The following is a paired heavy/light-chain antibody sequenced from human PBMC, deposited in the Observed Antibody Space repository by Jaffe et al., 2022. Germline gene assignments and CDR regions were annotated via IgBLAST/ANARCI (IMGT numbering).Light chain of an antibody. V-gene: IGLV2-11*01. CDR3: CSYAGAYTWV. CDR1: NSDVGGYNY. J-gene: IGLJ3*02. CDR2: DVT. Sequence: QSALTQPRSVSGSPGQSVTISCTGTNSDVGGYNYVSWYQHHPGKAPKLMIYDVTKRPSGVPDRFSGSKSGNTASLTISGLQAEDEADYYCCSYAGAYTWVFGGGTKLTVL.
Heavy chain of an antibody. CDR2: IHFDGNNQ. J-gene: IGHJ4*02. Sequence: QVQLVESGGGVVQPGGSLRLSCAASGFTFSAYAMHWVRQAPGKGLEWMAFIHFDGNNQRYADSVKGRFTISRDNSKNTLYLQINSLRGEDTAVYYCAKDQSGTYGIDYWGQGTLVTVSS. CDR3: AKDQSGTYGIDY. D-gene: IGHD1-26*01. CDR1: GFTFSAYA. V-gene: IGHV3-30*02.